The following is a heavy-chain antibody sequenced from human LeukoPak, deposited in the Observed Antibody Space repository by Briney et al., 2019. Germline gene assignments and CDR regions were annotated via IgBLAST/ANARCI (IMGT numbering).Heavy chain of an antibody. CDR2: IYYSGST. CDR1: GGSISSYY. V-gene: IGHV4-59*08. J-gene: IGHJ3*02. CDR3: ARGIVLLDAFDI. Sequence: SETLSLTCTVSGGSISSYYWSWIRQPPGKGLEWIGYIYYSGSTNYNPSLKSRVTISVDTSKNQFSLKLSSVIVADTAVYFCARGIVLLDAFDIWGQGTMVTVSS. D-gene: IGHD3-22*01.